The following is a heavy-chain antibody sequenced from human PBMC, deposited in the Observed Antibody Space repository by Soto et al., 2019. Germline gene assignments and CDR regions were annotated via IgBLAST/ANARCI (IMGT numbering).Heavy chain of an antibody. V-gene: IGHV3-7*01. CDR1: GFTFSSDW. CDR3: ASYTDPYDTVTGYYFPGSHDE. CDR2: IKQDGSEK. D-gene: IGHD3-9*01. J-gene: IGHJ4*02. Sequence: GGSLRLSCAASGFTFSSDWMSWVRQATGKGLEWVANIKQDGSEKYYVDSVKGRFTISRDNAKNSLYLQMNSLRAEDTAVYYCASYTDPYDTVTGYYFPGSHDECGQGTLVTVSS.